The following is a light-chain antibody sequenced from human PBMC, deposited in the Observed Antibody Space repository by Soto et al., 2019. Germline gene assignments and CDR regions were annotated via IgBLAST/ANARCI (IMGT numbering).Light chain of an antibody. Sequence: IQLTQSPSSLSSSVGDIFTIICRASQGIGTYLAWYQQKPGKAPKLLIYAAFTLHSGVPARFSGSRSGTDFTLTISSLQPEDFATYYCQQVNSYPQTFGQGTRLEIK. V-gene: IGKV1-9*01. J-gene: IGKJ5*01. CDR3: QQVNSYPQT. CDR2: AAF. CDR1: QGIGTY.